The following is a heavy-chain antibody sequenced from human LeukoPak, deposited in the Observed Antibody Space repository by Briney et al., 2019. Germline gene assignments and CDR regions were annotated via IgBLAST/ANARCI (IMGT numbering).Heavy chain of an antibody. Sequence: PGGSPRLSCAASGFTFSSYWMSWVRQAPGKGLEWVANIKQDGSEKYYVDSVKGRFTISRDNAKNSLYLQMNSLRAEDTAVYYCARVHPVRGSSWTGDYWGQGTLVTVSS. V-gene: IGHV3-7*01. CDR3: ARVHPVRGSSWTGDY. CDR1: GFTFSSYW. J-gene: IGHJ4*02. D-gene: IGHD6-13*01. CDR2: IKQDGSEK.